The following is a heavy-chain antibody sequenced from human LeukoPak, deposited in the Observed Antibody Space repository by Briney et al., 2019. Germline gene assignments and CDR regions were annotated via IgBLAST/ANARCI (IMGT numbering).Heavy chain of an antibody. CDR2: INPNSGGT. J-gene: IGHJ4*02. Sequence: ASVKVSCKASGYTFTGCYMHWVRQAPGQGLEWMGWINPNSGGTNYAQKFQGRVTMTRDTSISTAYMELSRLRSDDTAVYYCARGGITIFGVVILTNLYYFDYWGQGTLVTVSS. D-gene: IGHD3-3*01. V-gene: IGHV1-2*02. CDR1: GYTFTGCY. CDR3: ARGGITIFGVVILTNLYYFDY.